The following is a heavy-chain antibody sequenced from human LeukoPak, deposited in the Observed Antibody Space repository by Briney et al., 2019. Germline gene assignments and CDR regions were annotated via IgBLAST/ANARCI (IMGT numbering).Heavy chain of an antibody. V-gene: IGHV4-59*12. J-gene: IGHJ6*02. Sequence: KPSETLSLTCTVSGGSISSYYWSWIRQPPGKGLEWIGYIYYSGSTNYNPSLKSRVTISVDTSKNQFSLKLSSVTAADTAVYYCARDRYCSGGSCYSLDYYYYGMDVWGQGTTVTVSS. CDR3: ARDRYCSGGSCYSLDYYYYGMDV. CDR1: GGSISSYY. CDR2: IYYSGST. D-gene: IGHD2-15*01.